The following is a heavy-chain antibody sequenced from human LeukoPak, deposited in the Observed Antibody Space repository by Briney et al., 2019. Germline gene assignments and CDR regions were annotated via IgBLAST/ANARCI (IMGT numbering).Heavy chain of an antibody. J-gene: IGHJ4*02. Sequence: ASVKVSCKASGYTFTNYGISWVRQAPGQGLEWMGWISAYNGNTDYAQKLQGRVTMTTDTSTSTAYMELESLRSDDTAVYYCARDVNAVAGTTYFDYWGQGTLVTVSS. CDR3: ARDVNAVAGTTYFDY. CDR1: GYTFTNYG. CDR2: ISAYNGNT. V-gene: IGHV1-18*01. D-gene: IGHD6-19*01.